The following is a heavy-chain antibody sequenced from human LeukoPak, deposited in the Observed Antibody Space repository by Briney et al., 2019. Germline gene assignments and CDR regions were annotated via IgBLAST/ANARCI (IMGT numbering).Heavy chain of an antibody. D-gene: IGHD6-6*01. J-gene: IGHJ4*02. Sequence: PGGSLRLSCAASGFTFDSYRMTWVRQAPGKGLEWVANIKQDGSEKYYVDSVKGRFTISRDNAKNSLYLQMNSLRAEDTAVYYCARGRVSSSSIFDYWGQGTLVTVSS. CDR2: IKQDGSEK. CDR3: ARGRVSSSSIFDY. V-gene: IGHV3-7*01. CDR1: GFTFDSYR.